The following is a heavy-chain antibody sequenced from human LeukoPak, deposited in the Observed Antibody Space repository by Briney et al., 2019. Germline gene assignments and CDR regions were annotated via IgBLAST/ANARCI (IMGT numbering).Heavy chain of an antibody. Sequence: GASVKVSCKASGYTFTSYSMSWVRQAPGQGLEWMGWINANTGNPTYAQGFTGRFVFSWDTSVSTAYLQISSLKAEDTAVYYCARDDATIRFAYWGQGTLVTVSS. V-gene: IGHV7-4-1*02. J-gene: IGHJ4*02. CDR2: INANTGNP. D-gene: IGHD5-12*01. CDR3: ARDDATIRFAY. CDR1: GYTFTSYS.